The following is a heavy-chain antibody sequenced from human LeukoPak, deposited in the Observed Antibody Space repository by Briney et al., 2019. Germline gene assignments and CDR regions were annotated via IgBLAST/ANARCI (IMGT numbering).Heavy chain of an antibody. CDR3: AKASVYSSSSEYYFDY. CDR2: ISGSGAST. D-gene: IGHD6-13*01. Sequence: GGSLRLSCAASGFTFTNYAMSWVRQAPGEGLEWVSGISGSGASTYYADSVKGRFTISRDNSKNTLYLQMNSLRAEDTAVYYCAKASVYSSSSEYYFDYWGQGTLVTVSS. CDR1: GFTFTNYA. J-gene: IGHJ4*02. V-gene: IGHV3-23*01.